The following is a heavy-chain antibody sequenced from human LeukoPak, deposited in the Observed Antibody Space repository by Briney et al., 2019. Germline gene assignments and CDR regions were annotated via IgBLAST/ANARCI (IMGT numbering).Heavy chain of an antibody. CDR2: ISSSGSTI. V-gene: IGHV3-48*03. CDR1: GFTFSSYE. D-gene: IGHD2-2*01. J-gene: IGHJ4*02. Sequence: GGSLRLSCAASGFTFSSYEMNWVRQAPGKGLEWVSYISSSGSTIYYADSVKGRFTISRDNAKNSLYLQMNSLRAEGTALYYCARDLVVPAATADSWGQGTLVTVSS. CDR3: ARDLVVPAATADS.